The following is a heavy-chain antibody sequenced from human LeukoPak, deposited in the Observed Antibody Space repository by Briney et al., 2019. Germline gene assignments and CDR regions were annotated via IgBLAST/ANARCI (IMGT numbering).Heavy chain of an antibody. J-gene: IGHJ3*02. D-gene: IGHD3-3*01. Sequence: KAGGSLRLSCAASGFTFSDYYMSWIRQAPGKGLEWVSYISSSGSTIYYADSVKGRFTISRDNAKNSLYLQMNSLRAEDTAVYHCARTGFLEWFYGAFDIWGQGTMVTVSS. CDR1: GFTFSDYY. CDR3: ARTGFLEWFYGAFDI. CDR2: ISSSGSTI. V-gene: IGHV3-11*01.